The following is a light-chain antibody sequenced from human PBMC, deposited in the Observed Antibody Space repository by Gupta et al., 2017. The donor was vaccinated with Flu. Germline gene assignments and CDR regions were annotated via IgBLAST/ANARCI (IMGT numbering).Light chain of an antibody. Sequence: EIVFTKSPATLSLSPGERATLSCRASQSVSSYLAWYQQKPGQAPRLLIYDASNRATGIPARFSGSGSGTDFTLTISSLEPEDFAVYYCQQRSNWPPDFGQGTRLEIK. CDR2: DAS. V-gene: IGKV3-11*01. J-gene: IGKJ5*01. CDR3: QQRSNWPPD. CDR1: QSVSSY.